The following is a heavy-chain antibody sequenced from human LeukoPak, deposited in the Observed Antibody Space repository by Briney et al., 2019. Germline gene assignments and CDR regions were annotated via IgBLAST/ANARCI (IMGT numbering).Heavy chain of an antibody. Sequence: PGRSLRLSCAASGFTFSSYAMHWVRQAPGKGLEWVAVISYDGSNKYYADSVKGRFTISRDNSKNTLYLQMNSLRAEDTAVYYCASLHSSSSEFDYWGQGTLVTVS. D-gene: IGHD6-13*01. CDR1: GFTFSSYA. CDR2: ISYDGSNK. V-gene: IGHV3-30-3*01. CDR3: ASLHSSSSEFDY. J-gene: IGHJ4*02.